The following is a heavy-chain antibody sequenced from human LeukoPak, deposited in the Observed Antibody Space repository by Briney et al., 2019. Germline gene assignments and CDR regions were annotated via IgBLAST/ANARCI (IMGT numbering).Heavy chain of an antibody. J-gene: IGHJ3*02. Sequence: SVKVSCKASGGTFSSYAISWVRQAPGQGLEWMGGIIPIFGTANYAQKFQGRVTITTDESTSTAYMELSSLRSEDTAVYYCARTGVGSGSCEFGTFDIWGQGTMVTVSS. CDR3: ARTGVGSGSCEFGTFDI. V-gene: IGHV1-69*05. CDR2: IIPIFGTA. CDR1: GGTFSSYA. D-gene: IGHD1-26*01.